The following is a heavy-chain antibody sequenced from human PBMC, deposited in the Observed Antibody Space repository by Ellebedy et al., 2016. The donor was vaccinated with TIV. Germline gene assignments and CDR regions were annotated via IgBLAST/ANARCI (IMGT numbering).Heavy chain of an antibody. D-gene: IGHD4-17*01. Sequence: AASVKVSCKVSGDTLTELSMNWARPAPGKGLEWMGGFDPEDGETIYAQKFQGRVTMTEDTSTDTAYMELSSLRSEDTAVYYCATAYGDYVHDAFDIWGQGTMVTVSS. CDR3: ATAYGDYVHDAFDI. CDR2: FDPEDGET. J-gene: IGHJ3*02. CDR1: GDTLTELS. V-gene: IGHV1-24*01.